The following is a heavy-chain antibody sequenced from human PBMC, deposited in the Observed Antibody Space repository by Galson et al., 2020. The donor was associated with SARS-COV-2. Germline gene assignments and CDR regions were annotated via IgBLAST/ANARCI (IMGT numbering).Heavy chain of an antibody. CDR2: IDWDDDT. V-gene: IGHV2-70*01. CDR1: GFSLTTGGMS. D-gene: IGHD3-10*01. J-gene: IGHJ4*02. Sequence: SGPTLVKPTQTLTLTCTFSGFSLTTGGMSVSWIRQPPGKALEWLALIDWDDDTFYRTSLKTRLTISKDTSKNQVVLTMTNMDPVDTATYYCARMPNGNNYRALYYDFWGQGTLVTVSS. CDR3: ARMPNGNNYRALYYDF.